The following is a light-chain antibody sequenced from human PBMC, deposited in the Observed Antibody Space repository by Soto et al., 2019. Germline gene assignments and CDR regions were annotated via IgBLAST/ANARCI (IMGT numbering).Light chain of an antibody. CDR3: QQSYSSPPT. V-gene: IGKV1-39*01. Sequence: DIQMTQTPSSLSASVEDRVMITCRPSQSISNHLNWYQQKPGKAPKLLIFAASSLQSGVPSRFSGSRSGPDFALTISSLQPEDFATYYCQQSYSSPPTFGQGTKVDIK. CDR1: QSISNH. CDR2: AAS. J-gene: IGKJ1*01.